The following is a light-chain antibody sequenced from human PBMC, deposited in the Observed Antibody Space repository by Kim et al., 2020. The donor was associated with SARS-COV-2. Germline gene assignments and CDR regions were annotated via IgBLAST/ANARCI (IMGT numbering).Light chain of an antibody. J-gene: IGLJ1*01. CDR3: ISYTNSDTYV. CDR1: SSDIGRYKW. V-gene: IGLV2-14*03. Sequence: QSALTQPASVSGSPGQSIIISCAGTSSDIGRYKWVSWYQQYPGKAPKLIIFDVTQRPSGVSDRFSGSKSGNTASLTISGLQTEDEADYYCISYTNSDTYVFGPGTKVTVL. CDR2: DVT.